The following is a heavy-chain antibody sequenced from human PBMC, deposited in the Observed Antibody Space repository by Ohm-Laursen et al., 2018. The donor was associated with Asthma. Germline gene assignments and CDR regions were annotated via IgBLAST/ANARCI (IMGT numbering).Heavy chain of an antibody. CDR1: EFTVSDNY. Sequence: SLRLSCAAPEFTVSDNYMNWVRQAPGKGLEWVSVIYSGRSTYYADSVKGRFTISRDNSKNTLYLQMNSLRAEDTAVYYCAVIAADAFDIWGQGTMVTVSS. V-gene: IGHV3-53*05. CDR3: AVIAADAFDI. J-gene: IGHJ3*02. CDR2: IYSGRST. D-gene: IGHD6-13*01.